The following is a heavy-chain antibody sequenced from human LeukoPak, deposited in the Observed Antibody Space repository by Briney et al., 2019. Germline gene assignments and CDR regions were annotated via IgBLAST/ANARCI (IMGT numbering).Heavy chain of an antibody. CDR1: GGSISSYY. D-gene: IGHD2-8*02. Sequence: SETLSLTCTVSGGSISSYYWSWIRQPPGKGLEWIGYIYYSGSTNYNPSLKSRVTISVDTSKNQFSLKLSSVTAADTAVYYCAREVRKREKILGFDYWGQGTLVTVSS. CDR2: IYYSGST. CDR3: AREVRKREKILGFDY. J-gene: IGHJ4*02. V-gene: IGHV4-59*01.